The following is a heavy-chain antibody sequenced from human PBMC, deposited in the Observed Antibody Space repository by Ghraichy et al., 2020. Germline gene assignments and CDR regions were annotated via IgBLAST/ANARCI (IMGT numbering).Heavy chain of an antibody. V-gene: IGHV6-1*01. Sequence: SQTLSLTCAISGDSVSSNSAAWNWIRQSPSRGLEWLGRTYYRSEWYNDYAVSVKSRISINPDTSKNLFSLQLNSVTPEDTAVYFCAREGYSYGNYYYYYYGMDVWGQGTTVTVSS. CDR3: AREGYSYGNYYYYYYGMDV. CDR1: GDSVSSNSAA. J-gene: IGHJ6*02. CDR2: TYYRSEWYN. D-gene: IGHD5-18*01.